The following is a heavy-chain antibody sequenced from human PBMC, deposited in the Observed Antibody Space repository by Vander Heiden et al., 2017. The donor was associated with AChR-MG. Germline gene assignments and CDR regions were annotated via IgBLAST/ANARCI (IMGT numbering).Heavy chain of an antibody. CDR2: ISYDGSNK. Sequence: QVQLVESGGGVVQPGRSLRLSCAASGFTFSSYGMHWVRQAPGKGLEWVAVISYDGSNKYYADSVKGRFTISRDNSKNTLYLQMNSLRAEDTAVYYCAKDGGGSGWYRLQHWGQGTLVTVSS. D-gene: IGHD6-19*01. J-gene: IGHJ1*01. V-gene: IGHV3-30*18. CDR3: AKDGGGSGWYRLQH. CDR1: GFTFSSYG.